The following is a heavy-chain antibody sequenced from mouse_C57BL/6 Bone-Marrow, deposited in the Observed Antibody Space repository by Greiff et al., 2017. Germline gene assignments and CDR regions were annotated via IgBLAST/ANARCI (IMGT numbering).Heavy chain of an antibody. CDR1: GFNIKDAY. J-gene: IGHJ2*01. D-gene: IGHD1-1*02. CDR3: TLRLCYTLY. Sequence: VQLKQPGAELVRPGASVKLSCTASGFNIKDAYMHWVKQRPDQGLEWIGWLDPENGDPEYASKFQGKATITAAPSSNTSYLQLSCLASEDTSVYDCTLRLCYTLYWGQGTTLTVAS. V-gene: IGHV14-4*01. CDR2: LDPENGDP.